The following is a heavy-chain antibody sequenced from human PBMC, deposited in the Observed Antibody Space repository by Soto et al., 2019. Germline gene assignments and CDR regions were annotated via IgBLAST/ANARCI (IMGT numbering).Heavy chain of an antibody. J-gene: IGHJ3*02. V-gene: IGHV3-23*01. Sequence: PGGFLSLAYAAFWSAFSSYTIISAGHAPGKGLEWVSAISAGGGTTYYADSVKGRFTISRDNSMNALYLQINSLRIEDTAGDYCAHPGRYGVFNAYDIWGPGRIVPV. CDR3: AHPGRYGVFNAYDI. D-gene: IGHD4-17*01. CDR1: WSAFSSYT. CDR2: ISAGGGTT.